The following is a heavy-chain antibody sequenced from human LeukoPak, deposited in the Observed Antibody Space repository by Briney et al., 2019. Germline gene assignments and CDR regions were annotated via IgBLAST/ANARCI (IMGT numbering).Heavy chain of an antibody. D-gene: IGHD6-13*01. J-gene: IGHJ4*02. CDR2: ISWNSASV. V-gene: IGHV3-9*01. Sequence: GGSLRLSCEASGFTFDDYGMPWVRQAPGKGLEWVSTISWNSASVGYVDSVKGRFTISRDNAKKTLYLQMNSLRPEDTALYYCAKDYGYGSSWYDYWGQGTLVTVSS. CDR3: AKDYGYGSSWYDY. CDR1: GFTFDDYG.